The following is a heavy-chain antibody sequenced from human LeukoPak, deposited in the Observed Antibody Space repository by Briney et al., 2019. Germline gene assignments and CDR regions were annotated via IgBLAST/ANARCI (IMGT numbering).Heavy chain of an antibody. Sequence: GRSLRLSCAASGFTFSNSGMHWVRQAPGKGLEWLAVISYDGNNKQYADSVKGRFTISRDNSKNTLYLQMNSLRGEDTAVYYCAKKWSGDGSHLDCWGQGTQVTVSS. J-gene: IGHJ4*02. V-gene: IGHV3-30*18. D-gene: IGHD3-10*01. CDR3: AKKWSGDGSHLDC. CDR1: GFTFSNSG. CDR2: ISYDGNNK.